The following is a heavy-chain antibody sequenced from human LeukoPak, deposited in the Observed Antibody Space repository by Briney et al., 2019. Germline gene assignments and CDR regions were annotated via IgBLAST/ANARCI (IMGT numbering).Heavy chain of an antibody. CDR1: GFAFNTYA. Sequence: PGRSLRLSCAASGFAFNTYAMHWVRQAPGKGLEWVTLIWHDGSHKFYIDSVRGRFTISRDNSRNTVYLQMNGLRAEDTAVYYCAREIFGSGSNPDYWGQGTLVTASS. D-gene: IGHD3-10*01. J-gene: IGHJ4*02. V-gene: IGHV3-33*01. CDR3: AREIFGSGSNPDY. CDR2: IWHDGSHK.